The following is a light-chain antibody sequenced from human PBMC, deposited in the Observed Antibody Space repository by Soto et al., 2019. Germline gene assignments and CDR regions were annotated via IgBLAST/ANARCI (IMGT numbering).Light chain of an antibody. Sequence: DIPMTQSPSILSASIGDRVTITCRASQNINSWLAWYQQKPGKAPNLLIYDASSLESGVPSRFSGSGSGTEFILTIDSLQPDDFATYYCQHYTSYSQTFGQGTKVEI. CDR3: QHYTSYSQT. V-gene: IGKV1-5*01. CDR2: DAS. CDR1: QNINSW. J-gene: IGKJ1*01.